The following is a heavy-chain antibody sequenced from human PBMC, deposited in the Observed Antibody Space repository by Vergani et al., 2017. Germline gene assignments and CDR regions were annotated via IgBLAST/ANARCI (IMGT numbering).Heavy chain of an antibody. Sequence: QVQLQESGPGLVKPSETLSLTCTVSGGPISSYYWSWIRQPPGKGLEWIGYIYYSGSTNNNPALKSRDTLSVDTSKNTFSLKLSSVTAADTAVYYCAGDADSSSWYYHYYYMDVWGKGTTVTVSS. CDR3: AGDADSSSWYYHYYYMDV. D-gene: IGHD6-13*01. CDR1: GGPISSYY. V-gene: IGHV4-59*01. CDR2: IYYSGST. J-gene: IGHJ6*03.